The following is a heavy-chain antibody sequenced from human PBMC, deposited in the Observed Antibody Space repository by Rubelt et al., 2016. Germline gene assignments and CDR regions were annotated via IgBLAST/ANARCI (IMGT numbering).Heavy chain of an antibody. CDR1: GGSISSSSYY. J-gene: IGHJ4*02. CDR3: ARCRDGNFAFDY. Sequence: QLQLQESGPGLVKPSETLSLTCTVSGGSISSSSYYWGWIRQPPGKGLEWIGSIYYGGSTYYNPSLKSRVTISVETSKNQFALKLSSVTAADTAVYYCARCRDGNFAFDYWGQGTLVTVSS. CDR2: IYYGGST. V-gene: IGHV4-39*01. D-gene: IGHD5-24*01.